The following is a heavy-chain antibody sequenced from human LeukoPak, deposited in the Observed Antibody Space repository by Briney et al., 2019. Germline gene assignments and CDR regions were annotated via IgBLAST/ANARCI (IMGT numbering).Heavy chain of an antibody. CDR2: ITGGGDDT. J-gene: IGHJ4*02. Sequence: GGSLRLSCVVSRFTFSKYAMSWVRQAPGMGLEWISAITGGGDDTYYADSVKGRFTISRDNSGNSLYLQMNSLRVEDTAVYYCAKGSSSSRPYYFDYWGQGALVTVSS. V-gene: IGHV3-23*01. CDR1: RFTFSKYA. D-gene: IGHD6-6*01. CDR3: AKGSSSSRPYYFDY.